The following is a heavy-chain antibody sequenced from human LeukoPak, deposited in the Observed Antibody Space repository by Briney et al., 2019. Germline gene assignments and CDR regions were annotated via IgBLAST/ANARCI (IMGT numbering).Heavy chain of an antibody. CDR2: INSDGITT. V-gene: IGHV3-74*01. J-gene: IGHJ4*02. CDR3: RTGHDY. Sequence: PGGSLRLSCAASGFTFSSYWMHWVRQAPGKGLVWVSRINSDGITTTYADSVKGRFTISRDNTKNSVSLQMNSLQVEDTAVYFCRTGHDYWGQGTLVTVSS. CDR1: GFTFSSYW.